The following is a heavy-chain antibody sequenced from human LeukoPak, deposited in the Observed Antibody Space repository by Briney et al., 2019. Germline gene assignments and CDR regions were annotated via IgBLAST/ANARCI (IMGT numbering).Heavy chain of an antibody. J-gene: IGHJ4*02. V-gene: IGHV2-5*02. CDR2: IYWDDDK. CDR1: GFSLSTSGVG. D-gene: IGHD2-8*01. Sequence: SGPTLVNPTQTLTLTCTFSGFSLSTSGVGVGWIRQPPGKALEWLALIYWDDDKRYSPSLKSRLTITEDTSKNQVVLTMTNMDPVDTATYYCARMLYGDSVNYLDSWGQGTLVTVSS. CDR3: ARMLYGDSVNYLDS.